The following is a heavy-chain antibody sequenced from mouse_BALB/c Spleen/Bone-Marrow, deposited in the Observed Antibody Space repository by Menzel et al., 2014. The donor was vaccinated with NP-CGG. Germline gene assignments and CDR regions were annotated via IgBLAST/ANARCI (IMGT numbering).Heavy chain of an antibody. Sequence: SGGGLVKSGGSLKLSCAASGFTFSNYGMSWVRQTPEKRLEWVATISGGGSYTFYSDSMKGRFTISRDDAKNNLYLQLSSLRSEDTALYYCARHAYYDQTEVSFVYWGQGTLVTVSA. J-gene: IGHJ3*01. CDR3: ARHAYYDQTEVSFVY. D-gene: IGHD2-4*01. CDR1: GFTFSNYG. CDR2: ISGGGSYT. V-gene: IGHV5-9-2*01.